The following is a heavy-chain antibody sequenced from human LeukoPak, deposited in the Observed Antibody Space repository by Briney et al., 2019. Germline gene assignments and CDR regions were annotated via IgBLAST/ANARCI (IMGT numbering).Heavy chain of an antibody. CDR3: TRGDSSGWLFDP. V-gene: IGHV3-7*01. J-gene: IGHJ5*02. CDR1: GFTFNSIW. CDR2: INQGGSVK. Sequence: GGSLRLSCAGYGFTFNSIWMSWVRQAPGKGLEWVANINQGGSVKYNVDSVRGRFTISRDVAKNTLYLQMNSRRAEDTAVDYCTRGDSSGWLFDPWGQGTLVTVSS. D-gene: IGHD6-19*01.